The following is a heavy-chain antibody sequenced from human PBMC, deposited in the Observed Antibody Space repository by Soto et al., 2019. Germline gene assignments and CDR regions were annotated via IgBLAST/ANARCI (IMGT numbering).Heavy chain of an antibody. Sequence: SXTLSLTCAISWDSVSSITAALTWIRQSPSRGLEWLGRTYYRSEWYNDYAVSVKSRITIKPDTSRNQFSLQLTSVTPEDTAVYYCAREAWATLTNVYSYGTEVWGQGTAVTVSS. CDR3: AREAWATLTNVYSYGTEV. D-gene: IGHD7-27*01. V-gene: IGHV6-1*01. CDR1: WDSVSSITAA. CDR2: TYYRSEWYN. J-gene: IGHJ6*02.